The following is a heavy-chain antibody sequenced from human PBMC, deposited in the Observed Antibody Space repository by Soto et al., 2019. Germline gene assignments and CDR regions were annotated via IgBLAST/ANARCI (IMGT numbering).Heavy chain of an antibody. CDR3: AGRRPYYFDSSTYVEDY. D-gene: IGHD3-22*01. Sequence: QVQLQEWGPGLVKPSQTLSLTCTVSGESISSADFYWSWIRQHPGKGLEWIGYMRHSGSTFYNPSHRSQLHISVGTSANQCTVRLTSVTAADTAVYYCAGRRPYYFDSSTYVEDYWGQGTLVTVSS. V-gene: IGHV4-31*01. CDR1: GESISSADFY. J-gene: IGHJ4*02. CDR2: MRHSGST.